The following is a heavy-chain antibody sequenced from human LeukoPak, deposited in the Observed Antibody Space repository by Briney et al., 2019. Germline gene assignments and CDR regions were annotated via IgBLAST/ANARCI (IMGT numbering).Heavy chain of an antibody. V-gene: IGHV3-33*01. D-gene: IGHD2-8*01. CDR2: IWYDGSNK. CDR3: ARGRWDIVLMVYAVLDY. Sequence: QPGRSLRLPCAASGFTFSSYGMHWVRQAPGKGLEWVAVIWYDGSNKYYADSVKGRFTISRDNSKNTLYLQMNSLRAEDTAVYYCARGRWDIVLMVYAVLDYWGQGTLVTVSS. J-gene: IGHJ4*02. CDR1: GFTFSSYG.